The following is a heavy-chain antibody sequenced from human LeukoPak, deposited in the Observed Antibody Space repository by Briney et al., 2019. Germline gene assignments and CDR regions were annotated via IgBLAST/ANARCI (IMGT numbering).Heavy chain of an antibody. J-gene: IGHJ4*02. D-gene: IGHD3-22*01. CDR1: GYTFTSYD. Sequence: GASVKVSCKASGYTFTSYDINWVRQATGQALEWMGWMNPNSGNTGYAQKFQGRVTITRNTSISTAYMELSSLRSEDTAVYYCARGYYYDSSGYSFDYWGQGTLVTVSS. CDR2: MNPNSGNT. V-gene: IGHV1-8*03. CDR3: ARGYYYDSSGYSFDY.